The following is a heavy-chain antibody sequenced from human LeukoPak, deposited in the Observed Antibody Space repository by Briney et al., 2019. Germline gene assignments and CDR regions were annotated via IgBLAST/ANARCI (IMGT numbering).Heavy chain of an antibody. Sequence: SETLSLTCTVSGGSISSYYWSWIRQPPGKGLEWIGEINHSGSTNYNPSLKSRVIASIDTSKNQFSLKLSSVTAADTAVYYCARVRRGYSYGTGYFDYWGQGTLVTVSS. V-gene: IGHV4-34*01. CDR1: GGSISSYY. J-gene: IGHJ4*02. CDR2: INHSGST. CDR3: ARVRRGYSYGTGYFDY. D-gene: IGHD5-18*01.